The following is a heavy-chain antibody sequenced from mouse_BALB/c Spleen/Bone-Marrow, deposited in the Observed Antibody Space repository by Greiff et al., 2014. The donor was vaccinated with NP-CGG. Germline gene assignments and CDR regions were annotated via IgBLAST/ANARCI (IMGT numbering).Heavy chain of an antibody. J-gene: IGHJ3*01. CDR3: ARSGRYDGFAY. D-gene: IGHD2-14*01. CDR1: GYTFTSYV. V-gene: IGHV1-14*01. CDR2: INPYNDGT. Sequence: VQLKESGPELVKPGASVKMSYKASGYTFTSYVMHWVKQKPGQGLEWIGYINPYNDGTKYNEKFKGKATLTPDKSSSTAYMELSSLTSEDSAVYYCARSGRYDGFAYWGQGTLVTVSA.